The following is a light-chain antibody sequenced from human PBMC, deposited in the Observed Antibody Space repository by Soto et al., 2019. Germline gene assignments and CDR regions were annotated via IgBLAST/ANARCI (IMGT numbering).Light chain of an antibody. CDR1: SSNIGAGYD. J-gene: IGLJ2*01. Sequence: QSVLTQPPSVSGAPGQRVTISCTGSSSNIGAGYDVHGYQQLPGTAPKLLIYGNSNRPSGVPDRFSGSKSGTSASLAITGLQAEDEADYYCQSYDSSLSGVVFGGGTKLTVL. V-gene: IGLV1-40*01. CDR3: QSYDSSLSGVV. CDR2: GNS.